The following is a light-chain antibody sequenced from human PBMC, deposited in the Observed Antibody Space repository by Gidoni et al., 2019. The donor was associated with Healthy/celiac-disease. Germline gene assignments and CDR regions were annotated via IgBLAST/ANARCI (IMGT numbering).Light chain of an antibody. CDR2: AAS. V-gene: IGKV1-39*01. J-gene: IGKJ3*01. CDR1: QSNSSY. CDR3: QQSYSTPHLT. Sequence: DHPVNQSPSSLSSSVGDRITINCRASQSNSSYLNWYQQKPGKAPQLLIYAASSLQSGVPSRFCGSGSGTDVTLTISSLQPADFATYYCQQSYSTPHLTFGPGTKVDIK.